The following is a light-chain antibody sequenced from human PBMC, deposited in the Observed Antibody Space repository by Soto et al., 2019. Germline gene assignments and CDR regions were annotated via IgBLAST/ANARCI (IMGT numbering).Light chain of an antibody. CDR3: ATWDDSLSVL. CDR1: SSNIVSHY. V-gene: IGLV1-47*01. Sequence: QSVLTHPPSASGTPGQRVTISCSGSSSNIVSHYVYWYQQLPGTAPKVLLYRNNQRPSGVPDRFSGYKSGTSASLAISGLRSEDEADYYCATWDDSLSVLFGGGTKLTVL. J-gene: IGLJ2*01. CDR2: RNN.